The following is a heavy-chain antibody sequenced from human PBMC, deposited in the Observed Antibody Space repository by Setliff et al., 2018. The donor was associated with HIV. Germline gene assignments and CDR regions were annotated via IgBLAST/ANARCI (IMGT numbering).Heavy chain of an antibody. CDR2: ISAGGHQT. V-gene: IGHV1-3*01. CDR1: GYSFSTYS. CDR3: AIGGGDGHPTWVY. D-gene: IGHD3-16*01. Sequence: ASVKVSCKASGYSFSTYSLHWVRQAPGQGLEWVGWISAGGHQTKYSEKSQDRVTITTDTSASTAYLQLSALRSEDTAVFYCAIGGGDGHPTWVYWGLGTLVTVSS. J-gene: IGHJ4*02.